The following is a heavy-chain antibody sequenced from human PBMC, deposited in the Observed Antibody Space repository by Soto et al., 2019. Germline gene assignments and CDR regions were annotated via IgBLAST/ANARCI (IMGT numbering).Heavy chain of an antibody. D-gene: IGHD2-21*02. J-gene: IGHJ6*02. CDR1: SYTFTNYG. V-gene: IGHV1-18*01. Sequence: GASVKVSCKASSYTFTNYGISWVRQAPGQGLEWMGWISAYNGNTNYAQKFQGRVTMTTDTSTSTAYMELRSLRSDDTAVYFCARGGIYCGGDCYWWLGLLQDIYGMDVWGQGTTVTAP. CDR2: ISAYNGNT. CDR3: ARGGIYCGGDCYWWLGLLQDIYGMDV.